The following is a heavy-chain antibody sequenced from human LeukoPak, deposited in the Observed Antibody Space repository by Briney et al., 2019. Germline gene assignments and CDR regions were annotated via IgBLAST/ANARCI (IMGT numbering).Heavy chain of an antibody. CDR1: GGSISSGDYY. CDR2: IYYSGST. CDR3: ARVEGNVLRYFDSPPYYYGMDV. V-gene: IGHV4-30-4*01. J-gene: IGHJ6*04. Sequence: SETLSLTCTVSGGSISSGDYYWSWIRQPPGKGLEWIGYIYYSGSTYYNPSLKSRVTISVDTSKNQFSLKLSSVTAADTAVYYCARVEGNVLRYFDSPPYYYGMDVWGKGTTVTVSS. D-gene: IGHD3-9*01.